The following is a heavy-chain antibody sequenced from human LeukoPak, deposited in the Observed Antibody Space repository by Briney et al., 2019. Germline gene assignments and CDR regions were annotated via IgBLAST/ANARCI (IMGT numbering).Heavy chain of an antibody. CDR2: IYYSGST. J-gene: IGHJ5*02. CDR1: GGSISSYY. V-gene: IGHV4-59*01. Sequence: SETLSLACTVSGGSISSYYWSWIRQPPGKGLEWIGYIYYSGSTNYNPSLKSRVTISVDTSKNQFSLKLSSVTAADTAVYYCARVGRLWFGESESWFDPWGQGTLVAVSS. D-gene: IGHD3-10*01. CDR3: ARVGRLWFGESESWFDP.